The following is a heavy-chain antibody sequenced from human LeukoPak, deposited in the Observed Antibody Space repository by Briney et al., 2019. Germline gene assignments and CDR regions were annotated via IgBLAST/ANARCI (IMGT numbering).Heavy chain of an antibody. CDR2: ISAYNGNT. D-gene: IGHD5-24*01. V-gene: IGHV1-18*01. CDR1: GYTFTSYG. J-gene: IGHJ4*02. CDR3: ARDGRRWLQLRSTFDY. Sequence: ASVKVSCKASGYTFTSYGISWVRQAPGQGLEWMGWISAYNGNTNYAQKLQGRVTMTTDTSTSTAYMELRSLRSDDTAVYYCARDGRRWLQLRSTFDYWGQGTLVTVSS.